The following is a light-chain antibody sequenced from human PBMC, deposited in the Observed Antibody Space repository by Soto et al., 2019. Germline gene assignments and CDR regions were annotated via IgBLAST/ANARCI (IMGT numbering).Light chain of an antibody. CDR1: QGIGNW. CDR2: AVS. V-gene: IGKV1-12*01. CDR3: QHANSFPKFT. Sequence: DIQMTQSPSSVSASVGDRVTITCRASQGIGNWLAWYQQTPGKAPRLLNYAVSSLQRGVPSRFSGSRSGTEFTLTISGLHPEDFATYYWQHANSFPKFTFGPGTKVDVK. J-gene: IGKJ3*01.